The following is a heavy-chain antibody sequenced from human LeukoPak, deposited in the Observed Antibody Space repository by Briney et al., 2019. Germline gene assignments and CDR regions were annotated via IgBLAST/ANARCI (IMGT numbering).Heavy chain of an antibody. J-gene: IGHJ4*02. CDR2: INPNSGGT. CDR3: ARDGDILTGFEVGLDY. D-gene: IGHD3-9*01. Sequence: ASVKVSCKASGYSFTGYYMHWVRQAPGQGLEWMGWINPNSGGTKYAQKFKGRVTMTRDTSISTAYMELSRLRSDDTAVYYCARDGDILTGFEVGLDYWGQGTLVTVSS. CDR1: GYSFTGYY. V-gene: IGHV1-2*02.